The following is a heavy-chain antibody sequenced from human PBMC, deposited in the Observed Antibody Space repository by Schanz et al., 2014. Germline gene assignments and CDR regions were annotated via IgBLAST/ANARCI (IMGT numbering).Heavy chain of an antibody. D-gene: IGHD3-9*01. Sequence: QVQLVQSGAEVKKPGASVKVSCKASGYTFTSYGISWVRQAPGQGLEWMGWISAYNGNTKYPQKRQGRVTMTTDTSTSTAYMELRSLRSDDTAVYYCAKAEYDILTDSYSRLDPWGQGTLVTVSS. CDR2: ISAYNGNT. J-gene: IGHJ5*02. V-gene: IGHV1-18*01. CDR3: AKAEYDILTDSYSRLDP. CDR1: GYTFTSYG.